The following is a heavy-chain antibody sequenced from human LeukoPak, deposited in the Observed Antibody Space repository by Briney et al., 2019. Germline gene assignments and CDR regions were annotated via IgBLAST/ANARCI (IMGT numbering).Heavy chain of an antibody. V-gene: IGHV4-34*01. Sequence: SSETLSLTCAVYGGSFIGYYWSWIRQPPGKGLEWIGEINHFGSTNYNPSLKSRVTISIDTSKNQFSLKLSSVTAADTAVYYCARGRYGYSSGWYVNWGQGTLVTVSS. J-gene: IGHJ4*02. D-gene: IGHD6-19*01. CDR1: GGSFIGYY. CDR3: ARGRYGYSSGWYVN. CDR2: INHFGST.